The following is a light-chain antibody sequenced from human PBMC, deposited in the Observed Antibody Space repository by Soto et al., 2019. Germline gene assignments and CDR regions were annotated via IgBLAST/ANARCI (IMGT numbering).Light chain of an antibody. V-gene: IGKV3-15*01. Sequence: EKVMTQSPATLSMSPGERATLSCRASQSVSSFLAWYQQKPGPAPRLLIYGASTRATGIPARFSGSGSGTEFTLTISSLQSEDFAVYYCQQYSNWPSWTFGQGTKVEVK. CDR2: GAS. CDR1: QSVSSF. CDR3: QQYSNWPSWT. J-gene: IGKJ1*01.